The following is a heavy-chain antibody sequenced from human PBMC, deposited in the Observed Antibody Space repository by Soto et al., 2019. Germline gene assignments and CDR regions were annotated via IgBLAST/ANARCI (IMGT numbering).Heavy chain of an antibody. V-gene: IGHV4-59*01. CDR1: GGSISSYY. CDR2: IYYSGST. Sequence: SETLSLTCTVSGGSISSYYWSWIRQPPGKGLEWIGYIYYSGSTNYNPSLKSRVTISVDTSKNQFSLKLSSVAAADTAVYYCARDLGGEYCGGDCYWEDAFDIWGQGTMVTVSS. J-gene: IGHJ3*02. D-gene: IGHD2-21*02. CDR3: ARDLGGEYCGGDCYWEDAFDI.